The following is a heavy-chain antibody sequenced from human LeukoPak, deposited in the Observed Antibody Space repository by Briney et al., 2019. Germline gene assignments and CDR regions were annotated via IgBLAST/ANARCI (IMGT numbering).Heavy chain of an antibody. Sequence: GGSLRLSCAASGLDVSSDYLSWVRQAPGKGLEWVSFFDKFDTYYGDSVRGRFTISRDNSKDTFYLQMNSLRVDDTAVYFCTRAPAWDLLDYSGGQGTRVTVS. V-gene: IGHV3-53*01. CDR3: TRAPAWDLLDYS. CDR2: FDKFDT. CDR1: GLDVSSDY. J-gene: IGHJ4*02. D-gene: IGHD1-26*01.